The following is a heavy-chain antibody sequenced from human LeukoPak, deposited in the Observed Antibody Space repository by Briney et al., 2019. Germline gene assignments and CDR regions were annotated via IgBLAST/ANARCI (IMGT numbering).Heavy chain of an antibody. CDR1: AFTFSDNY. CDR3: AKERVYGYYMDV. Sequence: NPGGSLRLSCAVSAFTFSDNYMTWIRQAPGKGLESVSYISPSGTDISYADSVKGRFTISRDNAKNSLYLQMNSLRAEDTALYYCAKERVYGYYMDVWGKGTTVTVSS. J-gene: IGHJ6*03. CDR2: ISPSGTDI. V-gene: IGHV3-11*01. D-gene: IGHD2-8*01.